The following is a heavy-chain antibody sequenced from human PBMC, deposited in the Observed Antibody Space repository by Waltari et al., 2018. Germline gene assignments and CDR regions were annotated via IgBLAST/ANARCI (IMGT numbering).Heavy chain of an antibody. Sequence: QEQLVESGGGVVQPGRSLRLSCAASAFTFSIYGMHWVRQAPGKGLEWVAVISYDGTNQDYAESVKGRFTISRDNSKNTLYLQMNSLRAEDTAVYYCAKDSSGWHFYGMDVWGQGTTVTVSS. D-gene: IGHD6-19*01. CDR2: ISYDGTNQ. V-gene: IGHV3-30*18. CDR1: AFTFSIYG. J-gene: IGHJ6*02. CDR3: AKDSSGWHFYGMDV.